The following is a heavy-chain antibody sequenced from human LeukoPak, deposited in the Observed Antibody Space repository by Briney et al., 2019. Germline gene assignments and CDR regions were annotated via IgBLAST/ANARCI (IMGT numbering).Heavy chain of an antibody. V-gene: IGHV4-34*01. J-gene: IGHJ4*02. CDR3: ARGVLYSNYFDY. D-gene: IGHD4-11*01. Sequence: PSETLSLTCAVYGGSFSGYYWSWIRQPPGKGLEWIGEINHSGSTNYNPPLKSRVTISVDTSKNQFSLKLSSVTAADTAVYYCARGVLYSNYFDYWGQGTLVTVSS. CDR1: GGSFSGYY. CDR2: INHSGST.